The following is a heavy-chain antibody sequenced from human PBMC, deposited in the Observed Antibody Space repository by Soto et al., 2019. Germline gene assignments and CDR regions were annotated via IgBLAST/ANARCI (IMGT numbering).Heavy chain of an antibody. J-gene: IGHJ4*02. Sequence: EVQLVESGGGLIQPGGSLRLSCAASGFTVSSNYMNWVRQAPGKGLEWVSVIYGGGSTYYADSVKGRFTISKDNSKNTLYLQMNSLRAEDTAVYYCAKRGGRGIVVVVAATFDYWGQGTLVTVSS. V-gene: IGHV3-53*01. D-gene: IGHD2-15*01. CDR1: GFTVSSNY. CDR2: IYGGGST. CDR3: AKRGGRGIVVVVAATFDY.